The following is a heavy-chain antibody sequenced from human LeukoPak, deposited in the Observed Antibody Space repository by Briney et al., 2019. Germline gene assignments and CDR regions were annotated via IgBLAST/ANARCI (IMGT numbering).Heavy chain of an antibody. CDR1: GFTFSDYA. CDR2: IRMKPYGGTP. V-gene: IGHV3-49*04. CDR3: SRGPFCGGSCYTIAVDY. J-gene: IGHJ4*02. D-gene: IGHD2-15*01. Sequence: SGRSLRLSCTASGFTFSDYAMTWVRQAPGKGLEWVGFIRMKPYGGTPDYAASVKGRFTISRDDSKSIAYLQMNSLKTDDTAVYYCSRGPFCGGSCYTIAVDYWGQGTLVTVSS.